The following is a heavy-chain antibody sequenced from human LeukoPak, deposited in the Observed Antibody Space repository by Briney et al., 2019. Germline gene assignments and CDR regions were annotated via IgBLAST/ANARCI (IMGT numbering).Heavy chain of an antibody. Sequence: SQTLSLTCVISGDSVSSNSAAWHWIRQSPSRGLEWLVRTYYRSKWYNDYAVSVKSRITINPDTSKNQFSLKLTSVTAADTAVYYCARPVPSRLGWFDPWGQGTLVTVSS. J-gene: IGHJ5*02. CDR1: GDSVSSNSAA. CDR2: TYYRSKWYN. D-gene: IGHD1-1*01. V-gene: IGHV6-1*01. CDR3: ARPVPSRLGWFDP.